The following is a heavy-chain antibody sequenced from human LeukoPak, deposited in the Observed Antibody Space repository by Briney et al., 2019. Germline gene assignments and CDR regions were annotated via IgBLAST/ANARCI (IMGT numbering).Heavy chain of an antibody. CDR2: INPNSGGT. CDR3: ARATVDTAMVTDGYYFDY. D-gene: IGHD5-18*01. V-gene: IGHV1-2*02. CDR1: GYTFTGYY. J-gene: IGHJ4*02. Sequence: GASVKVSCKASGYTFTGYYMHWVRQAPGQGLEWMGWINPNSGGTNYAQKFQGRVTMTRDTSISTAYVELSRLRSDDTAVYYCARATVDTAMVTDGYYFDYWGQGTLVTVSS.